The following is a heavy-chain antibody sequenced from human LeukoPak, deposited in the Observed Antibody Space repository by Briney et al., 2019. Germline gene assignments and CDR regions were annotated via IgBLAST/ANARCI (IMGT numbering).Heavy chain of an antibody. J-gene: IGHJ3*02. CDR2: INTNTGNP. CDR1: GYTFTSYA. Sequence: GASVKVSCKASGYTFTSYAMNWVRQAPGQGLEWMGWINTNTGNPTYAQGFTGRFVFSLDTSVSTAYLQISSLKAEDTAVYYCAIDSSGYLRLDAFDIWGQGTMVTVSS. D-gene: IGHD3-22*01. CDR3: AIDSSGYLRLDAFDI. V-gene: IGHV7-4-1*02.